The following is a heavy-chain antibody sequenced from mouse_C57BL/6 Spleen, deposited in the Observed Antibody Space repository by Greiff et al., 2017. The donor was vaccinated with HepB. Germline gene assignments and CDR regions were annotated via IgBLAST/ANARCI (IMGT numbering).Heavy chain of an antibody. CDR1: GYTFTDYN. J-gene: IGHJ4*01. D-gene: IGHD2-1*01. CDR3: AREAIYGNYGAMDY. V-gene: IGHV1-22*01. Sequence: VQLKQSGPELVKPGASVKMSCKASGYTFTDYNMHWVKQSHGKSLEWIGYINPNNGGTSYNQKFKGKATLTVNKSSSTAYMELRSLTSEDSAVYYCAREAIYGNYGAMDYWGQGTSVTVSS. CDR2: INPNNGGT.